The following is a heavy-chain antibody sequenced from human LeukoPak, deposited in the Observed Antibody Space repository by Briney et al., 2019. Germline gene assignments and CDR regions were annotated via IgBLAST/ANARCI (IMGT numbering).Heavy chain of an antibody. CDR2: INIISSEI. J-gene: IGHJ3*02. V-gene: IGHV3-48*02. D-gene: IGHD3-10*01. CDR1: GFTFSSYS. CDR3: ARDRAYAFDN. Sequence: GGSLRLSCAASGFTFSSYSMNWVRQAPGKGLEWVSYINIISSEIYYGDSVKGRFTISADNAKNSVYLQMNSLRDEDTAVYYCARDRAYAFDNWGQGTMVTVSS.